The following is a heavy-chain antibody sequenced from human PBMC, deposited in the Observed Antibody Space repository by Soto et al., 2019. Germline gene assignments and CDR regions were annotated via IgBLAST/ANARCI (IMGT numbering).Heavy chain of an antibody. V-gene: IGHV4-61*01. CDR1: GGSVSSGSYY. CDR3: ARDMKQHRYYYYYGMDV. Sequence: QVQLQESGPGLVKPSETLSLTCTVSGGSVSSGSYYWSWIRQPPGKGLEWIGYIYYSGSTNYNPSLKSRVHISVDTYKNQFSLKLSSVTAADTAVYYCARDMKQHRYYYYYGMDVWGQGTTVTVSS. D-gene: IGHD6-13*01. CDR2: IYYSGST. J-gene: IGHJ6*02.